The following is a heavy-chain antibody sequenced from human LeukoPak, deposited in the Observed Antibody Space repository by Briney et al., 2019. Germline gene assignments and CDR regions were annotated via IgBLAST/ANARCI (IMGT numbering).Heavy chain of an antibody. V-gene: IGHV3-21*01. D-gene: IGHD6-6*01. CDR1: GFTFSRYS. CDR2: ISHSGYDI. J-gene: IGHJ4*02. CDR3: ARVDSSSYYFDY. Sequence: GGSLRLSCVTSGFTFSRYSMNWVRQAPGKGLEWVSSISHSGYDIYYADAVKGRFTISRDNAKNSLYLQMNSLRAEDTAVYYCARVDSSSYYFDYWGQGTLVTVSS.